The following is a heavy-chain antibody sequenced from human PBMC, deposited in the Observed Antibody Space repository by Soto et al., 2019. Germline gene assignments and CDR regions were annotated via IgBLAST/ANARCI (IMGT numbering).Heavy chain of an antibody. CDR1: GFTFSNSW. CDR2: ITGKTEGGTS. Sequence: EVQLVESGGGLVKPGGSLRLSCAASGFTFSNSWMSWVRQAPGKGLELVGRITGKTEGGTSDYAAPVKGRFTIPRDDSNNTLYLQMNSLKTEDTAVYYCATQGDSSSWHGGPIDWYFDLWGRGTLVTVSS. V-gene: IGHV3-15*01. CDR3: ATQGDSSSWHGGPIDWYFDL. D-gene: IGHD6-13*01. J-gene: IGHJ2*01.